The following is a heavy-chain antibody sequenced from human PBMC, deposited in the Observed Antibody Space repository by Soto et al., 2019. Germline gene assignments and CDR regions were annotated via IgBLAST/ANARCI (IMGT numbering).Heavy chain of an antibody. CDR3: AKASSWYPYFDY. CDR1: GFTFSSYA. D-gene: IGHD6-13*01. J-gene: IGHJ4*02. V-gene: IGHV3-23*01. Sequence: EVQLLESGGGLVQPGGSLRLSCAASGFTFSSYAMSWVRQAPGKGLEWVSTISASGTSTYYADSVKGRFTISRDNSKNTLYLQMSSLRAEATAVYYCAKASSWYPYFDYWGQGTLVTVSS. CDR2: ISASGTST.